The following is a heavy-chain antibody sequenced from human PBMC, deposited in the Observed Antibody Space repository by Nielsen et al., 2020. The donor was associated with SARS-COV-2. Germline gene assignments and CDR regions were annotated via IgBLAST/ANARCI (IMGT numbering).Heavy chain of an antibody. D-gene: IGHD6-13*01. J-gene: IGHJ4*02. CDR3: ARGQIAAAGYFDY. Sequence: GGSLRLSCAASGFTFGFYAMSWVRQVPGKGLDWVSAISDSGDNTCYADSVKGRFTISRDKSKDTLYLQMNSLRAEDTAEYYCARGQIAAAGYFDYWGQGTLVTVSS. CDR1: GFTFGFYA. V-gene: IGHV3-23*01. CDR2: ISDSGDNT.